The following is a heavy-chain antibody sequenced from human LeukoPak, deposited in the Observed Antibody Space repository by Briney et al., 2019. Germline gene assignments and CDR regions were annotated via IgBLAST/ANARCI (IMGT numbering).Heavy chain of an antibody. CDR1: GGSISSYY. CDR2: IYYSGST. J-gene: IGHJ3*02. CDR3: ARTTLWDI. Sequence: ASETLSLTCTVSGGSISSYYWSWIRQPPGKGLEWIGYIYYSGSTNYNPSLKSRVTISVDTSKNQFSLKLSSVTAADTAVYYCARTTLWDIWGQGTMVTVSS. D-gene: IGHD2-21*01. V-gene: IGHV4-59*01.